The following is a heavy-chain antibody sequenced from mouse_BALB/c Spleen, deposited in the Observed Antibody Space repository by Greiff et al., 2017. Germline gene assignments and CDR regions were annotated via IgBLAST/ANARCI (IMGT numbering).Heavy chain of an antibody. Sequence: EVKLMESGGGLVKPGGSLKLSCAASGFTFSDYYMHWVRQTPEKRLEWVATISDGGSYTYYPDSVKGRFTISRDNAKNNLYLQMSSLKSEDTAMYYCARAYYAMDYWGQGTSVTVSS. J-gene: IGHJ4*01. CDR1: GFTFSDYY. CDR2: ISDGGSYT. V-gene: IGHV5-4*02. CDR3: ARAYYAMDY.